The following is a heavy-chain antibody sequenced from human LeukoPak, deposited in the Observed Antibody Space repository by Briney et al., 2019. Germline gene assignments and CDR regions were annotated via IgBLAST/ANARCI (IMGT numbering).Heavy chain of an antibody. CDR2: ISSSSSYT. D-gene: IGHD2/OR15-2a*01. CDR1: AFTFSDYF. Sequence: GGSLRLSCAASAFTFSDYFMTWIRHAPGKGLEWVSHISSSSSYTNYADSVKGRFTISRDNAKNSLYLQMNSLRAEDTAVYYCARDGIFSRSGPDYWGQGTLVTVSS. J-gene: IGHJ4*02. V-gene: IGHV3-11*05. CDR3: ARDGIFSRSGPDY.